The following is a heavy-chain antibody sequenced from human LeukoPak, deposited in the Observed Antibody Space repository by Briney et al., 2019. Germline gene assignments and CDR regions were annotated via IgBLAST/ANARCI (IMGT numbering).Heavy chain of an antibody. J-gene: IGHJ4*02. V-gene: IGHV4-38-2*02. Sequence: SETLFLTCTVSGYSISSGYYWGWIRQPPGKGLEWIGSIYHSGSTYYNPSLKSRVTISVDTSKNQFSLKLSSVTAADTAVYYCARKDGYNFDYWGQGTLVTVSS. CDR2: IYHSGST. D-gene: IGHD5-24*01. CDR3: ARKDGYNFDY. CDR1: GYSISSGYY.